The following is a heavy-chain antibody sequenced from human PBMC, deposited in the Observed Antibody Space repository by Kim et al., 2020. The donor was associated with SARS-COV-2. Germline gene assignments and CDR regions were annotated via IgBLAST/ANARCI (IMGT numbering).Heavy chain of an antibody. V-gene: IGHV4-61*01. J-gene: IGHJ4*02. CDR3: ARAPNDFWSGYPYYFDY. Sequence: SETLSLTCTVSGGPVSSGSYFWSWIRQPPGKGLEWIGYIYYSGNTNYNPSLKSRVTMSVDTSKNQFSLKLRSVTAADTAVYYCARAPNDFWSGYPYYFDYWGQGTLVTVSS. D-gene: IGHD3-3*01. CDR1: GGPVSSGSYF. CDR2: IYYSGNT.